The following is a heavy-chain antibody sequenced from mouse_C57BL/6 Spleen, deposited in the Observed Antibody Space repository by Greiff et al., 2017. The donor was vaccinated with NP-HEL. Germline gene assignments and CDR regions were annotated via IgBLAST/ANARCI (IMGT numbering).Heavy chain of an antibody. V-gene: IGHV14-2*01. CDR3: ASEYYDSSTQAWFDY. CDR1: GFNIKDYY. CDR2: IDPEDGET. J-gene: IGHJ3*01. Sequence: VQLKQSGAELVKPGASVKLSCTASGFNIKDYYMHWVKQRPEQGLEWIGRIDPEDGETKYDQTFQGRATITADTSTNTAYLQISSLKSEDHAIYYCASEYYDSSTQAWFDYWGQGTLVTVSA. D-gene: IGHD1-1*01.